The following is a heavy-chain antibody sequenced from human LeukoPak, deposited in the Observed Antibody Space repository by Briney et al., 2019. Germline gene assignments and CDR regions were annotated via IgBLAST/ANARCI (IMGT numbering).Heavy chain of an antibody. CDR2: ISYDGSNK. CDR1: GFTFSSYA. CDR3: ASASGGYMPFDY. J-gene: IGHJ4*02. D-gene: IGHD1-26*01. V-gene: IGHV3-30-3*01. Sequence: GGSLRLSCAASGFTFSSYAMHRVRQAPGKGLEWVAVISYDGSNKYYADSVKGRFTISRDNSKNTLYLQMNSLRAEDTAVYYCASASGGYMPFDYWGQGTLVTVSS.